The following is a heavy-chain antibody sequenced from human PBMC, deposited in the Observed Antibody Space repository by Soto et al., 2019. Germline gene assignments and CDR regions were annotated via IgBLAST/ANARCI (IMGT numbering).Heavy chain of an antibody. J-gene: IGHJ3*02. Sequence: SETLSLTCTVSGGSISSGGYYWSWIRQHPGKGLEWIGYIYYSGSTYYNPSLKSRVTISVDTSKNQFSLKLSSVTAADTALYYCARQNSRAAAIARAFDIWGRGTMVTVS. D-gene: IGHD2-15*01. CDR3: ARQNSRAAAIARAFDI. CDR2: IYYSGST. V-gene: IGHV4-31*03. CDR1: GGSISSGGYY.